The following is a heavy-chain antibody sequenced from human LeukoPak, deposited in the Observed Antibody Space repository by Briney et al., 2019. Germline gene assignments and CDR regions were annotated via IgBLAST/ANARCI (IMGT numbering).Heavy chain of an antibody. CDR2: INHGGST. Sequence: SQTLSLTCAVYGGSFSGYYWSSIRQPPGKGLEWIGEINHGGSTNYNPSLKSRVTISVDTSKNQFSLKLSSVTAADTAVYYCASRVVVRGPFDYWGRGTLVTVSS. D-gene: IGHD3-10*01. J-gene: IGHJ4*02. CDR3: ASRVVVRGPFDY. V-gene: IGHV4-34*01. CDR1: GGSFSGYY.